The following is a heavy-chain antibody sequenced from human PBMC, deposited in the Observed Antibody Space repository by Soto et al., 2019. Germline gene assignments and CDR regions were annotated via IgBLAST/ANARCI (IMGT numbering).Heavy chain of an antibody. V-gene: IGHV1-2*04. Sequence: ASVKVSCKASGYTFTGYYMHWVRQAPGQGLEWMGWINPNSGGTNYAQKFQGWVTMTRDTSISTAYMELSRLRSDDTAVYYCAGEGPTNYYYTGMDVGGKGTRAT. CDR3: AGEGPTNYYYTGMDV. CDR2: INPNSGGT. J-gene: IGHJ6*04. CDR1: GYTFTGYY. D-gene: IGHD3-22*01.